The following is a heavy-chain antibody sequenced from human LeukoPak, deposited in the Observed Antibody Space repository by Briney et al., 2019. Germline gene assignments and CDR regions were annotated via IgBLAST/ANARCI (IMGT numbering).Heavy chain of an antibody. Sequence: GGSLRLSCSASGFTFSSYAMSWVRQAPGKGLEWVSPISGSGGSTYYADSVKGRFTISRDNSKNTLYLQMNSLRAEDTAVYYCAKEYSSGWYYYMDVWGKGTTVTVSS. CDR3: AKEYSSGWYYYMDV. V-gene: IGHV3-23*01. D-gene: IGHD6-19*01. CDR1: GFTFSSYA. CDR2: ISGSGGST. J-gene: IGHJ6*03.